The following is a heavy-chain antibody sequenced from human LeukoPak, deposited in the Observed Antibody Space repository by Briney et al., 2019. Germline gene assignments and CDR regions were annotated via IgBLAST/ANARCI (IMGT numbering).Heavy chain of an antibody. D-gene: IGHD1-26*01. CDR2: FDPEDGET. Sequence: ASVKVSCMVSGYTLTELSMHWVRQAPGKGLEWMGGFDPEDGETIYAQKFQGRVTMTEDTSTDTAYMELSSLRSEDTAVYYCATGLLSIVGATTDYWGQGTLVTVSS. V-gene: IGHV1-24*01. J-gene: IGHJ4*02. CDR3: ATGLLSIVGATTDY. CDR1: GYTLTELS.